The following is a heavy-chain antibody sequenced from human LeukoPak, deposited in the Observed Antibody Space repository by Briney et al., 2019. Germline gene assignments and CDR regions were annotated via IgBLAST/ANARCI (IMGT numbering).Heavy chain of an antibody. J-gene: IGHJ4*02. CDR3: AKVKDYGFSYFFDY. CDR1: GFTFNNYW. V-gene: IGHV3-74*01. CDR2: INSDASTT. Sequence: GGSLRLSCAASGFTFNNYWMHWVRQAPGKGLVWVSRINSDASTTNYVDSVKGRFTMSRDNAKNTLYLQMNSLGAEDTAVYYCAKVKDYGFSYFFDYWGQGTLVTVSS. D-gene: IGHD4-17*01.